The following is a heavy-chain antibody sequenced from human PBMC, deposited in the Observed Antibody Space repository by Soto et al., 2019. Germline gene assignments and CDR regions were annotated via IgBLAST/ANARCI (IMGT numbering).Heavy chain of an antibody. CDR3: AKGGSSWTEWFDP. V-gene: IGHV1-2*02. D-gene: IGHD6-13*01. Sequence: QVQLVQSGAEVKKPGASVKVSCKASGYPLTAEYLHWVRQAPGQGLEWMGWINPSSGGTKEAQKFRGRVTMTRDTSISAAYMELSRLTSDDTAVYYCAKGGSSWTEWFDPWGQGTLVTVSS. CDR2: INPSSGGT. J-gene: IGHJ5*02. CDR1: GYPLTAEY.